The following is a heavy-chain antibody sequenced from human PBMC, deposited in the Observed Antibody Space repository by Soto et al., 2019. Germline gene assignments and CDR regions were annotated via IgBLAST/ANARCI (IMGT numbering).Heavy chain of an antibody. CDR2: INGGAGDT. Sequence: ASVKVSCKASGYTFTRYAIHWLRQAPGRSFEWMGWINGGAGDTLYSQNFQGRVTFTRDTAANTAFMDLSSLNSEDTAVYYCAKSPPQKAPEPHLDPWGQGILVTAS. J-gene: IGHJ5*02. D-gene: IGHD1-1*01. V-gene: IGHV1-3*01. CDR1: GYTFTRYA. CDR3: AKSPPQKAPEPHLDP.